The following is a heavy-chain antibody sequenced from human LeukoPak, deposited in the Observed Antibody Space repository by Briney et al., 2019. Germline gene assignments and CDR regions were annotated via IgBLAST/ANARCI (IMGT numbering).Heavy chain of an antibody. CDR3: ARDRGAAAGTDYYYYYMDV. V-gene: IGHV3-23*01. J-gene: IGHJ6*03. CDR1: GFTFSSYA. CDR2: ISGSGGST. Sequence: GGSLRLSCAASGFTFSSYAMSWVRQTPGKGLEWVSAISGSGGSTYYADSVKGRFTISRDNSKNTLYLQMNSLRAEDTAVYYCARDRGAAAGTDYYYYYMDVWGKGTTVTVSS. D-gene: IGHD6-13*01.